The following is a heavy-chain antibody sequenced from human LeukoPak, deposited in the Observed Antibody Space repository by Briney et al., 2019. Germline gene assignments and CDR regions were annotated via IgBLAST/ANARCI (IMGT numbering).Heavy chain of an antibody. Sequence: PSETLSLTCTVSGGSISSSSHYWGWIRQPPGKGLEWIGSIYYSGSTYYNPSLKSRVTISVDTSKNQFSLKLSSVTAADTAVYYCARDRRGGTFDYWGQGTLVTVSS. CDR3: ARDRRGGTFDY. CDR2: IYYSGST. V-gene: IGHV4-39*07. D-gene: IGHD3-16*01. CDR1: GGSISSSSHY. J-gene: IGHJ4*02.